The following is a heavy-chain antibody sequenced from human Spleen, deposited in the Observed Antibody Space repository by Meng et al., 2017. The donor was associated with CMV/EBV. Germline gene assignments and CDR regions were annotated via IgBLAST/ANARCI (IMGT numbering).Heavy chain of an antibody. V-gene: IGHV1-18*01. D-gene: IGHD6-25*01. CDR2: ISAYNGHT. CDR3: AGVSGWPFFDY. CDR1: GYTFTSHG. J-gene: IGHJ4*02. Sequence: ASVKVSCKASGYTFTSHGVNWVRQAPGQGLEWMAWISAYNGHTNYAHKFQGRVTVTADTSTSTAYMELRSLRTDATAVHYCAGVSGWPFFDYWGQGTLVTVSS.